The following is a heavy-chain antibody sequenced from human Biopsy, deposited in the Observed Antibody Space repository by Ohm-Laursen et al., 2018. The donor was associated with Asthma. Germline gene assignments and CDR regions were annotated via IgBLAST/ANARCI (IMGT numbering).Heavy chain of an antibody. CDR3: ARGDSSNWSHYYFDY. Sequence: SLRLSCAASGFAVSRDHMFWVRQAPGKGLEWVSVIYSGGTSHTADSVRGRLTISRDYSKNTLYLQMHSLRAEDTAVYYCARGDSSNWSHYYFDYWGQGTAVTVSS. CDR2: IYSGGTS. D-gene: IGHD3-22*01. CDR1: GFAVSRDH. V-gene: IGHV3-53*01. J-gene: IGHJ4*03.